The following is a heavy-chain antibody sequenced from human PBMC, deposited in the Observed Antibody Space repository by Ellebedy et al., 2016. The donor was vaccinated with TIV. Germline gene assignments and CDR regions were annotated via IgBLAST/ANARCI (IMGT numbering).Heavy chain of an antibody. CDR2: IHPSGGST. V-gene: IGHV1-46*01. J-gene: IGHJ4*02. Sequence: ASVKVSCKTSGYFFTNYYIHWVRQAPGQGLEWMAMIHPSGGSTSYAQEFQGRITMTTDTPASTAYMELRSLTSDDTAVYYCAVKREAHWGQGTLVTVSS. CDR1: GYFFTNYY. CDR3: AVKREAH. D-gene: IGHD1-26*01.